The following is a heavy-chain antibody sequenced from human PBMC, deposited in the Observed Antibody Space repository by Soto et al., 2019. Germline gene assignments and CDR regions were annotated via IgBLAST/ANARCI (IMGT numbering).Heavy chain of an antibody. J-gene: IGHJ4*02. Sequence: EVQLLESGGGSVQPGGSLRLSCAASGITFSTYAMSWVRQAPGKGLEWVSAISGSGGSTYYADSVKGRFTISRDKSKNTLYLQMNSLRAEDTALYYCAKSFSSNWYDYFDYWGQGSLVTVSS. V-gene: IGHV3-23*01. CDR3: AKSFSSNWYDYFDY. CDR2: ISGSGGST. D-gene: IGHD6-13*01. CDR1: GITFSTYA.